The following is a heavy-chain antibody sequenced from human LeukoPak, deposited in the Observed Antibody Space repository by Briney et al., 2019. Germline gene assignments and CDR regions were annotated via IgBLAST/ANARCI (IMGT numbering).Heavy chain of an antibody. D-gene: IGHD3-3*01. J-gene: IGHJ4*02. CDR3: ARVGALITIFGVASD. CDR1: GGSISSGDYY. CDR2: IYYSGST. Sequence: SQTLSLTCTVSGGSISSGDYYWSWIRQPPGKGLEWIGYIYYSGSTYYNPSLKSRVTISVDTSKNQFSLKLSSVTAADTAVYYCARVGALITIFGVASDWGQGTLVTVSS. V-gene: IGHV4-30-4*01.